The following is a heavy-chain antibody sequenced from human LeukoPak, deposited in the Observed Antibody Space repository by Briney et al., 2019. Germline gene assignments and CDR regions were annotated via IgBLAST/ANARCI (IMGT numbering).Heavy chain of an antibody. CDR1: GFTFSSYA. Sequence: GGSLRLSCAASGFTFSSYAMHWVRQAPGKGLEWVAVISYDGSNKYYADSVKGRFTISRDNSKNTLYLQMNSLRAEDTAVYYCAKDRGDDFWSGYYTSDAFDIWGQGTMVTVSS. CDR3: AKDRGDDFWSGYYTSDAFDI. D-gene: IGHD3-3*01. V-gene: IGHV3-30*04. CDR2: ISYDGSNK. J-gene: IGHJ3*02.